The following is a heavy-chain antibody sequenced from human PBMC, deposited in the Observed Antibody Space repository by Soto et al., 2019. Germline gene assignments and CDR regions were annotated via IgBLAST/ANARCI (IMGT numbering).Heavy chain of an antibody. CDR2: MNPNSGNT. CDR3: ARGSPYYYYYYYMDV. J-gene: IGHJ6*03. V-gene: IGHV1-8*01. Sequence: ASVKVSCKASGYTFTSYDISWVRQATGQGLEWMGWMNPNSGNTGYAQKFQGRVTMTRNTSISTAYMELSSLRSEDTAVYYCARGSPYYYYYYYMDVWGKGTTVTVSS. CDR1: GYTFTSYD.